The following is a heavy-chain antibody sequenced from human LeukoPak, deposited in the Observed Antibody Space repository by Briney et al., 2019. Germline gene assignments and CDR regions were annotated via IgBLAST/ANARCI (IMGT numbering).Heavy chain of an antibody. CDR3: ARDQEGFDY. CDR1: GYTFITYY. J-gene: IGHJ4*02. V-gene: IGHV1-46*01. CDR2: IYPRDGST. Sequence: ASVKVSCKASGYTFITYYIHWVRQAPGQGLEWMGMIYPRDGSTSYAQKFQGRVTMTRDTSTSTVHMELSGLRSEDTAVYYCARDQEGFDYWGQGTLVTVSS.